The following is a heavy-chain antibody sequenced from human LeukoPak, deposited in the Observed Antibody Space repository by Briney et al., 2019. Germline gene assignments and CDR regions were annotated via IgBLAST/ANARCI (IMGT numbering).Heavy chain of an antibody. J-gene: IGHJ4*02. Sequence: GASVKVSCKASGGTFSSYAISWVRQAPGQGLEWMGRIIPILGIANYAQKFQGRVTITADKSTSTAYMELSSLRSEDTAVYYCARDPLIVVVPAVILNGPYYFDYWGQGTLVTVSS. D-gene: IGHD2-2*01. CDR3: ARDPLIVVVPAVILNGPYYFDY. CDR2: IIPILGIA. V-gene: IGHV1-69*04. CDR1: GGTFSSYA.